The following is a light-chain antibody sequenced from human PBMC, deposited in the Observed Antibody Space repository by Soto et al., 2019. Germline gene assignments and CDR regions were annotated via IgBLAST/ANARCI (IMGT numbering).Light chain of an antibody. V-gene: IGLV2-14*01. J-gene: IGLJ2*01. CDR1: SSDVGGYNY. CDR2: EVN. CDR3: SSYTSSSNLGL. Sequence: QSALTQPASVSGSPGQSITISCTGTSSDVGGYNYVSWYQHHPGKAPKLIIYEVNNRPSGVFNRFSGSKSGNTASLIISGLQSEDEAVYFCSSYTSSSNLGLFGGGTKLTVL.